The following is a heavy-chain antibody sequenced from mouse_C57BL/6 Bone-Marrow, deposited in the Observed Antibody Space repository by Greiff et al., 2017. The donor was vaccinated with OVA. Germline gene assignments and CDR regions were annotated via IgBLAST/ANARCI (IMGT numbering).Heavy chain of an antibody. CDR1: GFSLTSYG. CDR3: ARGLRYGYFDV. Sequence: QVQLQQSGPGLVQPSQSLSITCTVSGFSLTSYGVHWVRQSPGKGLEWLGVIWSGGSTDYNAAFISRLSISKDNSKSQVFFKMNSLQADDTAIYYCARGLRYGYFDVWGTGTTVTVSS. CDR2: IWSGGST. D-gene: IGHD1-1*01. J-gene: IGHJ1*03. V-gene: IGHV2-2*01.